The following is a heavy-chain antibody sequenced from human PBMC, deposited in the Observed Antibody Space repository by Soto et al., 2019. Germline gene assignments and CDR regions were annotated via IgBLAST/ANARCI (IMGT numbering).Heavy chain of an antibody. D-gene: IGHD5-12*01. CDR1: GFTLNRYD. Sequence: QVQLVESGGGVVQPGRSLRLSCAASGFTLNRYDMYWVRQAPGKGLEWVAVTWYDGSKTYYGESVKGRFTVSRDNSKNTVYLQMDSLRAEDTAVYYCARDLNAQQEWLRSEYDHWGQGTPVTVSS. CDR3: ARDLNAQQEWLRSEYDH. CDR2: TWYDGSKT. V-gene: IGHV3-33*01. J-gene: IGHJ4*02.